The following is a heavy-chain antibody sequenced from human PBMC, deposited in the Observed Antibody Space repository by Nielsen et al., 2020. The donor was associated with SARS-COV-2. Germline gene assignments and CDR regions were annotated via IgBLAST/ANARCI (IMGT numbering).Heavy chain of an antibody. CDR2: INPSGGST. CDR1: GYTFTSYY. D-gene: IGHD1-1*01. J-gene: IGHJ6*02. CDR3: ATRRSFSHWNTLSNYYGMDV. Sequence: ASVKVSCKASGYTFTSYYMHWVRQAPGQGLEWMGIINPSGGSTSYAQKFQGRATMTRDTSTSTVYMELSSLRSEDTAVYYCATRRSFSHWNTLSNYYGMDVWGQGTTVTVSS. V-gene: IGHV1-46*01.